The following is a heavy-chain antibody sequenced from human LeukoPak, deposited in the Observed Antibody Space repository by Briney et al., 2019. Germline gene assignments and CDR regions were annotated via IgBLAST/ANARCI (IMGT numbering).Heavy chain of an antibody. CDR1: GFTFSSYT. V-gene: IGHV3-66*01. Sequence: GGSLRLSCAASGFTFSSYTMNWVRQPPGKGLEWVSVIYSGGSTYYADSVKGRFTISRDNAKNSLYLQMNSLGAEDTAVYFCATYHRSSYYYIDAWGKGTTVTVSS. J-gene: IGHJ6*03. CDR3: ATYHRSSYYYIDA. CDR2: IYSGGST.